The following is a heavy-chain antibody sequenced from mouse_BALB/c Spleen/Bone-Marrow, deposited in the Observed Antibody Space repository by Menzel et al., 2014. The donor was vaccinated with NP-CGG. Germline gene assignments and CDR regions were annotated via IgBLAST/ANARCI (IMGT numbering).Heavy chain of an antibody. D-gene: IGHD4-1*01. J-gene: IGHJ3*01. CDR2: INPDSSTI. CDR3: ARNWDVGFAY. V-gene: IGHV4-1*02. CDR1: GFDFSRYW. Sequence: EVQGVESGGGLVQPGGSLKLFCAASGFDFSRYWMSWVRQAPGKRLEWIGEINPDSSTINYTPSLKDKSIISRDNAKNTLYLQMSKVRSEDTALYYCARNWDVGFAYWGQGTLVTVSA.